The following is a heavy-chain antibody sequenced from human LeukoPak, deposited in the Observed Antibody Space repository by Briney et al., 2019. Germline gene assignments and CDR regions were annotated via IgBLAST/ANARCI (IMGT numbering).Heavy chain of an antibody. Sequence: ASVKVSCKASGGTFSSYAISWVRQAPGQGLEWMGGIIPIFGTANYAQKFQGRVTITADKSTSTAYMELSSLRSEDTAVYYCARGPYCSSGSCYFGFDYWGQGTLVTVSS. D-gene: IGHD2-15*01. CDR3: ARGPYCSSGSCYFGFDY. J-gene: IGHJ4*02. CDR2: IIPIFGTA. V-gene: IGHV1-69*06. CDR1: GGTFSSYA.